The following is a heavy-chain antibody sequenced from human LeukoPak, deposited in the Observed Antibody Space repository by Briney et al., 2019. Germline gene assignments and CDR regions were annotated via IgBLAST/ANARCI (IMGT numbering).Heavy chain of an antibody. CDR2: IYYTGST. D-gene: IGHD3-16*01. V-gene: IGHV4-39*01. J-gene: IGHJ4*02. Sequence: PSETLSLTCNVSSGTISSSSYFWVWIRQPLGNGLEWIGNIYYTGSTHYNPSLKSRLTISVDTSKNQFSLKLSSVTAADTAVYYCARHIVRPTMLIEYWGQGILFTVSS. CDR3: ARHIVRPTMLIEY. CDR1: SGTISSSSYF.